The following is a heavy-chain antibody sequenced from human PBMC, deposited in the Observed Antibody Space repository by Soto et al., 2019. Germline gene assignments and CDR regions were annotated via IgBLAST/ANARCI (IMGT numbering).Heavy chain of an antibody. J-gene: IGHJ6*02. V-gene: IGHV1-2*04. CDR3: ARDLRRGIAAAGKVYYYYYGMDV. CDR2: INPNSGGT. CDR1: GYTFTGYY. D-gene: IGHD6-13*01. Sequence: ASVKVSCKASGYTFTGYYMHWVRQAPGQGLEWMGWINPNSGGTNYAQKFQGWVTMTRDTSISTAYMELSRLRSDDTAVYYCARDLRRGIAAAGKVYYYYYGMDVWGQGTTVTVSS.